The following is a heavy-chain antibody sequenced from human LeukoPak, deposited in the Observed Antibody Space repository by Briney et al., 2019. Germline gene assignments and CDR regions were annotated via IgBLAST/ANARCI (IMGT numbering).Heavy chain of an antibody. Sequence: PGGSLRLSCAASGFTFRTYAMSWVRQAPGKGLEWVSVIYSGGSTYYADSVKGRFTISRDNSKNTLYLQMNSLRAEDTAVYYCARIYGSGTYYFDYWGQGTLVTVSS. CDR3: ARIYGSGTYYFDY. CDR2: IYSGGST. D-gene: IGHD3-10*01. V-gene: IGHV3-66*01. CDR1: GFTFRTYA. J-gene: IGHJ4*02.